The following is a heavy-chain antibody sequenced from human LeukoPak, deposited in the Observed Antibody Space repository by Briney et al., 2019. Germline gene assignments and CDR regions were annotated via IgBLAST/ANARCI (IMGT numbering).Heavy chain of an antibody. CDR1: GYTFTSYG. V-gene: IGHV1-18*01. D-gene: IGHD2-8*01. CDR3: ARATGYCTNGVCYTVGYLGY. CDR2: ISAYNGNT. Sequence: GASVKVSCKASGYTFTSYGISWVRQAPGQGLEGMGWISAYNGNTNYAQKLQGRVTMTTDTSTSTAYMELRSLRSDDTAVYYCARATGYCTNGVCYTVGYLGYWGQGTLVTVSS. J-gene: IGHJ4*02.